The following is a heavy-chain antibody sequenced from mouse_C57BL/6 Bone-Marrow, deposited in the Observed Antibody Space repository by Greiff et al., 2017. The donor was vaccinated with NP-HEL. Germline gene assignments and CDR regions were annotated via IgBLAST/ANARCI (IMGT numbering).Heavy chain of an antibody. J-gene: IGHJ3*01. D-gene: IGHD1-1*01. Sequence: QVQLQQSGAELARPGASVKLSCKASGYTFTSYGISWVKQRTGQGLEWIGEIYPRSGNTYYNEKFKGKATLTADKSSSTAYMELRSLTSVDSAVYFCAREGYYGSSLFAYWGQGTLVTVSA. CDR2: IYPRSGNT. V-gene: IGHV1-81*01. CDR1: GYTFTSYG. CDR3: AREGYYGSSLFAY.